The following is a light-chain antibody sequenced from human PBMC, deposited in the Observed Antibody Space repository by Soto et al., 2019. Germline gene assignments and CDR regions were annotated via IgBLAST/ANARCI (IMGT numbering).Light chain of an antibody. Sequence: QSVLTQPPSVSGAPGQRVTISCTGSSSNIGGDYDVHWYQQLPGTAPKLLISRNSNRPSGVPDRFSGSKSGTSASLAITGLQAEDEADYYCQSYDSRLSGFYVFGSGTKLTVL. CDR2: RNS. J-gene: IGLJ1*01. CDR1: SSNIGGDYD. CDR3: QSYDSRLSGFYV. V-gene: IGLV1-40*01.